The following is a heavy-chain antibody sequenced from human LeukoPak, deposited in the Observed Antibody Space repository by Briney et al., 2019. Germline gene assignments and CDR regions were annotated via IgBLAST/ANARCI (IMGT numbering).Heavy chain of an antibody. D-gene: IGHD5-12*01. CDR2: ISWNSGSI. CDR1: GFTFDDYA. J-gene: IGHJ4*02. Sequence: LRLSCAASGFTFDDYAMHWVRQAPGKGLEWVSGISWNSGSIGYADSVKGRFTISRDNAKNSLYLQMNSLRAEDTALYYCAKSSSYSGYADEAEPHPSFDYWGQGTLVTVSS. V-gene: IGHV3-9*01. CDR3: AKSSSYSGYADEAEPHPSFDY.